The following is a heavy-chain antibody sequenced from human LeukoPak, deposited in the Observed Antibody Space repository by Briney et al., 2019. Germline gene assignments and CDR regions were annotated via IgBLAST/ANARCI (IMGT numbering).Heavy chain of an antibody. V-gene: IGHV3-21*01. CDR1: GLTFSTYI. J-gene: IGHJ4*02. CDR2: ISSGSSYI. Sequence: GGSLRLSCAASGLTFSTYIMNWVRQAPGKGLEWVSSISSGSSYIYYADSVKGRFTISRDNAKNSLYLQMNSLRPEDTAVYYCARVPGDYWGQGTLVTVSS. CDR3: ARVPGDY. D-gene: IGHD3-10*01.